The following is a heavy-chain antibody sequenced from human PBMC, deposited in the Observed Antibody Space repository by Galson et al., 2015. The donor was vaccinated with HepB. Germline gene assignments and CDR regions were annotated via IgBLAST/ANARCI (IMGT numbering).Heavy chain of an antibody. J-gene: IGHJ4*02. V-gene: IGHV3-30*18. CDR3: AKGFLGGKYDGECFDY. CDR1: GFSFGTSG. Sequence: SLRLSCAAYGFSFGTSGMHWVRQAPGKGLEWVSGISYDGSNKYYEDSVKGRFTISRDNSKNTLYLQMNSLRAEDTAVYYCAKGFLGGKYDGECFDYWGQGTLVTVSS. CDR2: ISYDGSNK. D-gene: IGHD1-26*01.